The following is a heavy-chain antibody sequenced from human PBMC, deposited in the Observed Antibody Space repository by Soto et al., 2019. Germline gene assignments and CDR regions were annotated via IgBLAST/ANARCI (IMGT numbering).Heavy chain of an antibody. CDR3: AKELRHSVLRYFDGLDAFDI. J-gene: IGHJ3*02. D-gene: IGHD3-9*01. V-gene: IGHV3-23*01. CDR1: GFTFSSYA. Sequence: EVQLLESGGGLVQPGGSLRLSCAASGFTFSSYAMSWVRQAPGKGLEWVSAISGSGGSTYYADSVKGRFTISRDNSKNTLYLQMNSLRAEDTAVYYCAKELRHSVLRYFDGLDAFDIWGQGTMVTVSS. CDR2: ISGSGGST.